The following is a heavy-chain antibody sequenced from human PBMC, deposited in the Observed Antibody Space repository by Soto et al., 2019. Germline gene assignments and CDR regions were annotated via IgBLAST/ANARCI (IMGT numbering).Heavy chain of an antibody. CDR2: IIPIFGTA. D-gene: IGHD3-22*01. CDR1: GGTFSSYA. J-gene: IGHJ4*02. Sequence: QVQLVQSGAEVKKPGSSVKVSCKASGGTFSSYAISWVRQAPGQGLEWMGGIIPIFGTANYAQKFQGRVTITADESTSTAYMELSSLRSEDTAVYYCAGEGPGYSSGYQGDYFDYWGQGTLVTVSS. CDR3: AGEGPGYSSGYQGDYFDY. V-gene: IGHV1-69*01.